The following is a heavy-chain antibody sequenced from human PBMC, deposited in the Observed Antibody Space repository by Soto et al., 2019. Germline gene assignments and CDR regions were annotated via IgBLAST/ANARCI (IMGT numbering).Heavy chain of an antibody. D-gene: IGHD5-12*01. J-gene: IGHJ4*02. CDR1: GVSISNYY. CDR2: IYYSGST. Sequence: SETLSLTCTVSGVSISNYYWSWIRQPPGKGLEWIGYIYYSGSTNYNPSLKSRVTISVDTSKNQFSLKLSSMTAADTAVYYCAAFSGYDFAFDHRGEGILVTVSS. V-gene: IGHV4-59*08. CDR3: AAFSGYDFAFDH.